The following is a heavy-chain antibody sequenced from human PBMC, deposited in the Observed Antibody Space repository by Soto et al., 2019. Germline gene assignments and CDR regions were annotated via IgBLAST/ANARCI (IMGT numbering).Heavy chain of an antibody. CDR1: GFTFSDYY. CDR3: ARPPYSGYDYWLGMDV. D-gene: IGHD5-12*01. CDR2: ISSSGSTI. V-gene: IGHV3-11*01. J-gene: IGHJ6*02. Sequence: PGGSLRLSCAASGFTFSDYYMSWIRQAPGKGLEWVSYISSSGSTIYYADSVKGRFTISRDNAKNSLYLQMNSLRAEDTAVYYCARPPYSGYDYWLGMDVWGQGTTVTVSS.